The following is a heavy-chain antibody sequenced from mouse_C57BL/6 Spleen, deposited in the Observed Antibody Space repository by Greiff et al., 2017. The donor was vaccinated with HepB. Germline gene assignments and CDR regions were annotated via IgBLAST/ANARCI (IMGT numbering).Heavy chain of an antibody. CDR3: ASSYYGLCDY. V-gene: IGHV1-50*01. D-gene: IGHD2-10*01. J-gene: IGHJ2*01. Sequence: QVQLQQPGAELVKPGASVKLSCKASGYTFTSYWMQWVKQRPGQGLEWIGEIDPSDSYTNYNQKFKGKATLTVDTSSRTAYMQLSSLTSEDSAVYYCASSYYGLCDYWGQGTTLTVSS. CDR2: IDPSDSYT. CDR1: GYTFTSYW.